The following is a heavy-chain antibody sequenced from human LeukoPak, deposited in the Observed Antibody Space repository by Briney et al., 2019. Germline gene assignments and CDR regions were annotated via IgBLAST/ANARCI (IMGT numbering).Heavy chain of an antibody. D-gene: IGHD6-13*01. Sequence: GESLKISCKGSGYSFTSYWIGWVRQMPGKGLEWMGIIYPGDSDTRYSPSFQGQVTISADKSINTAYLQWSSLKASDTAMYYCARHTFQIAATGTAHYYYMDVWGKGTTVTVSS. V-gene: IGHV5-51*01. CDR2: IYPGDSDT. CDR1: GYSFTSYW. CDR3: ARHTFQIAATGTAHYYYMDV. J-gene: IGHJ6*03.